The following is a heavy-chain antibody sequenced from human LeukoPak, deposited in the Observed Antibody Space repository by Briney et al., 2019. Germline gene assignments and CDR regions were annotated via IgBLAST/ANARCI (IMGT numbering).Heavy chain of an antibody. CDR1: GFTFSKYD. D-gene: IGHD6-13*01. V-gene: IGHV3-23*01. J-gene: IGHJ1*01. CDR2: ISRDGTT. CDR3: AKEGAITGAGTCYFQY. Sequence: GGSLRLSCAASGFTFSKYDMYWIRQAPGKGLECVSVISRDGTTYYADSVKGRFTLSRDNSKNTLYMQMNSLRAEDTAVYYCAKEGAITGAGTCYFQYWGQGTLVTVSS.